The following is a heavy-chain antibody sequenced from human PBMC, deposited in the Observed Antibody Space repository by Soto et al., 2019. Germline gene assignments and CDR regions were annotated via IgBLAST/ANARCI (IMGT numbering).Heavy chain of an antibody. Sequence: VQLVESGGGLVQPGGSLGLSCAASGFSFSDHYMDWVRQAPGKGLEWVGRTRNKANSYTTEYAASVKGRFTISRDDSKNSLYLQMNSLKTEDTAVYYCARIRNDYGASSAIDYWGQGTLVTVSS. V-gene: IGHV3-72*01. J-gene: IGHJ4*02. CDR1: GFSFSDHY. CDR3: ARIRNDYGASSAIDY. D-gene: IGHD4-17*01. CDR2: TRNKANSYTT.